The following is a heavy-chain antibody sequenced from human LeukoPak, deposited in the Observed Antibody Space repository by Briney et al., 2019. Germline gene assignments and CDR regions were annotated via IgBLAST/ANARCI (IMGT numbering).Heavy chain of an antibody. CDR1: GGSISSGGYY. V-gene: IGHV4-30-2*01. Sequence: SETLSLTCTVSGGSISSGGYYWSWIRQPPGKGLEWIGYIYHSGSTYYNPSLKSRVTISVDRSKNQFSLKLSSVTAADTAVYYCATTTPPRYCSSTSCYDWFDPWGQGTLVTVSS. D-gene: IGHD2-2*01. CDR2: IYHSGST. J-gene: IGHJ5*02. CDR3: ATTTPPRYCSSTSCYDWFDP.